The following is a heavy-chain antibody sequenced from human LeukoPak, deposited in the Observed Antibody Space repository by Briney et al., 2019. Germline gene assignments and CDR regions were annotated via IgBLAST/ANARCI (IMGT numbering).Heavy chain of an antibody. CDR3: ARDYYGSLDV. Sequence: PGGSLRLSCAASGFTLSDFYMSGIRQAPGKGLEWVSYISSGGSTIYYADSVKGRFTISRDNAKSSLYLQMNSLRAEDTAVYYCARDYYGSLDVWGQGTTVTVSS. CDR1: GFTLSDFY. J-gene: IGHJ6*02. CDR2: ISSGGSTI. V-gene: IGHV3-11*01. D-gene: IGHD3-10*01.